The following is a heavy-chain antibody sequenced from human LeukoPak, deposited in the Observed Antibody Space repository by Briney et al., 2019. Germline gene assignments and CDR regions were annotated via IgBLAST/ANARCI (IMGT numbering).Heavy chain of an antibody. J-gene: IGHJ4*02. CDR1: GFTFSRDS. CDR3: ARVIGWGYFDY. CDR2: INGGGSPI. V-gene: IGHV3-48*01. Sequence: PGGSLRLSCAASGFTFSRDSMNWVRQAPGKGLEWVSYINGGGSPIFYADSVRGRFTISRDNAKDSLYLQMNTLRVEDTAVYYCARVIGWGYFDYWGQGTLVTVSS. D-gene: IGHD6-19*01.